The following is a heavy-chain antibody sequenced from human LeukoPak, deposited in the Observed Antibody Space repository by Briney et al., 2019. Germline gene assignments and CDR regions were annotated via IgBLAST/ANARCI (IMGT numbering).Heavy chain of an antibody. V-gene: IGHV1-69*04. CDR1: GGTFSSYA. J-gene: IGHJ5*02. D-gene: IGHD3-9*01. Sequence: TVKVSCKASGGTFSSYAISWVRQAPGQGLEWMGRIIPILGIANYAQKFQGRVTITADKSTSTAYMELSSLRSEDTAVYYCARVGYFDWLGWFDPWGQGTLVTVSS. CDR2: IIPILGIA. CDR3: ARVGYFDWLGWFDP.